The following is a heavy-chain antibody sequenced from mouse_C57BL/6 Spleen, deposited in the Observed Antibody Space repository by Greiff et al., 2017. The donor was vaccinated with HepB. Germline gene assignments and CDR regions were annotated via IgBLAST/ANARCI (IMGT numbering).Heavy chain of an antibody. CDR2: ISSGSSTI. CDR1: GFTFSDYG. V-gene: IGHV5-17*01. J-gene: IGHJ3*01. CDR3: ARRRDDEGFAY. Sequence: EVKVVESGGGLVKPGGSLKLSCAASGFTFSDYGMHWVRQAPEKGLEWVAYISSGSSTIYYADTVKGRFTISRDNAKNTLFLQMTSLRSEDTAMYYCARRRDDEGFAYWGQGTLVTVSA.